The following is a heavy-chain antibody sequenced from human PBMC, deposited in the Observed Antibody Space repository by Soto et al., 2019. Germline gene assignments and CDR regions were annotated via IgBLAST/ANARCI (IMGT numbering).Heavy chain of an antibody. D-gene: IGHD2-21*02. J-gene: IGHJ5*02. CDR3: ARDKWGVVVTAILNWFDP. V-gene: IGHV3-21*01. CDR1: GFTFSSYS. CDR2: ISSSSSSI. Sequence: GGSLRLSCAASGFTFSSYSMNWVRQAPGKGLEWVSSISSSSSSIYYADSVKGRFTISRDNAKNSLYLQMNSLRAEDTAVYYCARDKWGVVVTAILNWFDPWGQGTLVTVSS.